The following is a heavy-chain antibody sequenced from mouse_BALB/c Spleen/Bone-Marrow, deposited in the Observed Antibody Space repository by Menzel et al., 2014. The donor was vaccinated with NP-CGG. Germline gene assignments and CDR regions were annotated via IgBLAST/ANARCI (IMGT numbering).Heavy chain of an antibody. CDR2: IFPGTVTP. Sequence: VQLQQSGAELVKPGASVKLSCKTSGYTFTSYWIQWVKQRPGQGLGWIGEIFPGTVTPYYNEKSKGKATLTIDTSSSTASMQLSSLTSEDSAVYFCARRGYGYLDYWGQGTTLTVSS. D-gene: IGHD2-10*02. CDR3: ARRGYGYLDY. V-gene: IGHV1S132*01. CDR1: GYTFTSYW. J-gene: IGHJ2*01.